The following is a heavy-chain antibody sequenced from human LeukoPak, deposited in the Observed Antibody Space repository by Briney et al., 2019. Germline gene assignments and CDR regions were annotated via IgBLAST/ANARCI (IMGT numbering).Heavy chain of an antibody. V-gene: IGHV1-24*01. CDR2: FDPEDGET. CDR3: ATVGPLPDIVVVPAASYPLDY. CDR1: GYTLTELS. J-gene: IGHJ4*02. Sequence: ASVKVSCKVSGYTLTELSMHWVRQAPGKGLEWMGGFDPEDGETIYAQKFQGRVTMTEDTSTDTAYMELSSLRSEDTAVYYCATVGPLPDIVVVPAASYPLDYWGQGTLVTASS. D-gene: IGHD2-2*01.